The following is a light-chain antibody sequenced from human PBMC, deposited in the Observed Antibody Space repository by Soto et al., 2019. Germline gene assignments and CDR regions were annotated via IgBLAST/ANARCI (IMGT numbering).Light chain of an antibody. J-gene: IGLJ2*01. CDR2: DVT. V-gene: IGLV2-11*01. CDR1: SNDVGGHSH. CDR3: CSYADTNTLI. Sequence: QSALTQPRSVSGSPGQSVTISCTGTSNDVGGHSHVSWYQQHPGKAPKVMIYDVTKRPSGVPDRFSGSKSGNTASLTISGLQAEDEAEYHCCSYADTNTLIFGGGTKVNVL.